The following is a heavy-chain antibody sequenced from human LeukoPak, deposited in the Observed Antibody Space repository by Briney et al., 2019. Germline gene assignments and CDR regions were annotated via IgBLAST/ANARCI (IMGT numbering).Heavy chain of an antibody. CDR3: AKIRCSGGSCTISYYYYMDV. CDR2: ISYDGSNK. Sequence: GGSLRLSCAASGFTFSSYAMHWVRQAPGKGLEWVAVISYDGSNKYYADSVKGRFTISRDNSKNTLYLQMNSLRAEDTAVYYCAKIRCSGGSCTISYYYYMDVWGKGTTVTVSS. J-gene: IGHJ6*03. V-gene: IGHV3-30-3*01. D-gene: IGHD2-15*01. CDR1: GFTFSSYA.